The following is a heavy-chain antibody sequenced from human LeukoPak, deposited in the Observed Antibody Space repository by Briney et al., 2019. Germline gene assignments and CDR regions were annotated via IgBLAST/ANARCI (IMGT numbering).Heavy chain of an antibody. D-gene: IGHD6-6*01. CDR2: IYYSGST. CDR1: GGSISSYY. Sequence: PSETLSLTCTVSGGSISSYYWSWIRQPPGKGLEWIGYIYYSGSTNYNPSLKSRVTISVDTSKNQFSLKLSSVTAADTAVYYCATRIAAKSYYFDYWGQGTLVTVSS. J-gene: IGHJ4*02. V-gene: IGHV4-59*01. CDR3: ATRIAAKSYYFDY.